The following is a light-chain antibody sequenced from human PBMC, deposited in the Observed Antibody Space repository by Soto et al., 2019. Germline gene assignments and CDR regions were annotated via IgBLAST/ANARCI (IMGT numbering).Light chain of an antibody. Sequence: AIPLNQSPSSVSESXGDRVTIRCRASPDIGQCLAWYQQEPGKAPKVXXYDASALHSGGPSRFSGSGSGTDFTRTISSLHPEDFAVYFCQQFKNYPITFGQGTRLEIK. CDR3: QQFKNYPIT. CDR2: DAS. CDR1: PDIGQC. V-gene: IGKV1D-13*01. J-gene: IGKJ5*01.